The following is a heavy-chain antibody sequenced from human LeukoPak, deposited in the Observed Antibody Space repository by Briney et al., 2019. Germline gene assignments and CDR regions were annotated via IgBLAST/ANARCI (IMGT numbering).Heavy chain of an antibody. CDR3: ASSLGYYYMDV. V-gene: IGHV1-46*01. J-gene: IGHJ6*03. CDR1: GYTFTSYY. Sequence: ASVKVSCKASGYTFTSYYMHWVRQAPGQGLEWMGIINPSGGSTSYAQKLQGRVTMTTDTSTSTAYMELRSLRSDDTAVYYCASSLGYYYMDVWGKGTTVTVSS. CDR2: INPSGGST.